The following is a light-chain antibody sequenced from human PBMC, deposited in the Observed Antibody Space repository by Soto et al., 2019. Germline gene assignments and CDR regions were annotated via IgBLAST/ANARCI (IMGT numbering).Light chain of an antibody. J-gene: IGLJ2*01. Sequence: QSALTQSRSVSGSPGQSVTISCTGTSSDVGGYNYVSWYQQHPGKAPKLIIYDVNKRPSGVPDRFSGSKSGNTASLTISGLQSEEEADYYCCSYAGSYTLFGGGTKLTVL. CDR3: CSYAGSYTL. CDR1: SSDVGGYNY. V-gene: IGLV2-11*01. CDR2: DVN.